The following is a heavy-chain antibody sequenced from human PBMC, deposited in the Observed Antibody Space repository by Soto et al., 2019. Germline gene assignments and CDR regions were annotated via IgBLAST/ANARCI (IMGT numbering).Heavy chain of an antibody. D-gene: IGHD3-10*01. Sequence: QVQLVESGGGVVQPGRSLRLSCAASGFTFSSYGMHWVRQAPGKGLEWVAVIWYDGSNKYYADSVKGRFTISRDNSKNTLDLQMNSLIAEDTAVYYCAREIVLGRAEHNLGDYYYYGMDVWGHGTTVTVSS. CDR3: AREIVLGRAEHNLGDYYYYGMDV. V-gene: IGHV3-33*01. CDR1: GFTFSSYG. CDR2: IWYDGSNK. J-gene: IGHJ6*02.